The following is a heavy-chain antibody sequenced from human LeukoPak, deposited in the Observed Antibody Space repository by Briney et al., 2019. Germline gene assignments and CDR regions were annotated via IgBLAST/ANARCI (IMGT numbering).Heavy chain of an antibody. CDR2: INGDGTVT. CDR1: GFPFSSYW. V-gene: IGHV3-74*03. Sequence: PGGSLRLSCAPSGFPFSSYWMLWVRQAPGKGLVWVSRINGDGTVTTYADSVEGRFTISRDNTKNILYLQMNNLRAEDTATYYCSRSQFDYWGQGVLVTVSS. J-gene: IGHJ4*02. CDR3: SRSQFDY.